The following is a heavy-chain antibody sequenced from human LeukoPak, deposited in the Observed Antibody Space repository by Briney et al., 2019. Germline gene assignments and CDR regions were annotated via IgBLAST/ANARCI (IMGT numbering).Heavy chain of an antibody. CDR2: ISSSSSTI. CDR3: ARTSLRAFHI. J-gene: IGHJ3*02. Sequence: TGGSLRLSCAASGFTFSNAWMSWVRQAPGKGLEWVSYISSSSSTIYYTDSVKGRFTISRDNAKNSLYLQMNSLRDEDTSVYYCARTSLRAFHIWGQGTMVTVSS. V-gene: IGHV3-48*02. CDR1: GFTFSNAW.